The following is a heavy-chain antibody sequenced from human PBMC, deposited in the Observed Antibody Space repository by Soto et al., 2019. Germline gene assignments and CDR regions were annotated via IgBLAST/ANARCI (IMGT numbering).Heavy chain of an antibody. CDR3: GRVRVDKAEGWFDP. CDR2: VDPSDSYA. Sequence: GESLKIRWKASGYICTSYGVTWVRQMPGKGLEWMGRVDPSDSYANYSPSFQGHVTISADKSISTAYLQWSRLKASDSAMYYCGRVRVDKAEGWFDPWGQGTLVTVSS. CDR1: GYICTSYG. V-gene: IGHV5-10-1*01. D-gene: IGHD5-18*01. J-gene: IGHJ5*02.